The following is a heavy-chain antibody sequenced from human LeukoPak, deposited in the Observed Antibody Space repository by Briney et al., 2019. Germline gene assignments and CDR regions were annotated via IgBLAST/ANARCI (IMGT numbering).Heavy chain of an antibody. Sequence: SETLSLTCTFSGGSISSGSYYWSWIRQPPGKGLEWIGYIYYSGSTNYNPSLKSRVTISVDTSKNQFSLKLSSVTAADTAVYYCARDYGYSSGWRRAADAFDIWGQGTMVTVSS. CDR3: ARDYGYSSGWRRAADAFDI. CDR1: GGSISSGSYY. CDR2: IYYSGST. J-gene: IGHJ3*02. V-gene: IGHV4-61*01. D-gene: IGHD6-19*01.